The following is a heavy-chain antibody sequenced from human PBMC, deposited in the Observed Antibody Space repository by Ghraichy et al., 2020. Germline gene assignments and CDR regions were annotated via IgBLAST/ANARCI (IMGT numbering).Heavy chain of an antibody. D-gene: IGHD1-26*01. CDR1: GGSISSSSYY. Sequence: SETLSLTCTVSGGSISSSSYYWGWIRQPPGKGLEWIGSIYYSGSTYYNPSLKSRVTISVDTSKNQFSLKLSSVTAADTAVYYCARGVGATTGDAFDIWGQGTMVTVSS. V-gene: IGHV4-39*01. CDR2: IYYSGST. CDR3: ARGVGATTGDAFDI. J-gene: IGHJ3*02.